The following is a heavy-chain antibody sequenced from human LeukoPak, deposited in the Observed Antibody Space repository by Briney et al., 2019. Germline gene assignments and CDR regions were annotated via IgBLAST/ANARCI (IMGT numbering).Heavy chain of an antibody. Sequence: ASVKVSCKASGYTFTSYGISWVRQAPGQGLEWMGWISAYNGNTNYAQKLQGRVTMTTDTSTSTAYMELRSLRSDDTAVYYCARDGLFVVVPAARGDAFDIRGQGTMVTVSS. V-gene: IGHV1-18*04. CDR2: ISAYNGNT. J-gene: IGHJ3*02. CDR3: ARDGLFVVVPAARGDAFDI. CDR1: GYTFTSYG. D-gene: IGHD2-2*01.